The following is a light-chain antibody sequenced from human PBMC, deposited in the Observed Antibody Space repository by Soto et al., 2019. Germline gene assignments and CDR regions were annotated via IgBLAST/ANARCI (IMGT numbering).Light chain of an antibody. CDR2: EVS. V-gene: IGLV2-14*01. CDR1: SSDVGGYNC. J-gene: IGLJ2*01. CDR3: SSYTRSTALV. Sequence: QSALTQPASVSGSPGQSITISCTGTSSDVGGYNCVSWYQQHPGKAPQLMIYEVSNRPSGVSNRFSGSKSGNTASLTISGLQAEDEADYYCSSYTRSTALVFGGGTKVTVL.